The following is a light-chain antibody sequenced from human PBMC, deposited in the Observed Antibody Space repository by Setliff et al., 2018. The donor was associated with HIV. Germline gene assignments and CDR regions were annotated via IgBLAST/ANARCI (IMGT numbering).Light chain of an antibody. CDR1: SSDVGNYNY. J-gene: IGLJ1*01. CDR3: SIHRSRGYV. Sequence: QSALTQPASVSGSPGQSITISCTGTSSDVGNYNYVSWYQQHPGKAPKLMIYEVTYRPSGVSNRFSGSKSGNTASLTISGLQAEDEADYYCSIHRSRGYVFGTGTKVTVL. CDR2: EVT. V-gene: IGLV2-14*01.